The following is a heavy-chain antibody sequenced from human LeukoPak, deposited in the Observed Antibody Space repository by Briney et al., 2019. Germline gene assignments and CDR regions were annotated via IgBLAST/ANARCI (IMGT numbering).Heavy chain of an antibody. V-gene: IGHV4-39*01. CDR3: ARAAPHIDY. CDR1: GGSINSNDYY. CDR2: IYYTGST. Sequence: PSETLSLTCTVSGGSINSNDYYWGWIRQPPGKGLGWIGSIYYTGSTYYNPSLKSRVTISVDTSKNQFSLQLTSVTAADTAVYYCARAAPHIDYWGQGTLVTVSS. J-gene: IGHJ4*02.